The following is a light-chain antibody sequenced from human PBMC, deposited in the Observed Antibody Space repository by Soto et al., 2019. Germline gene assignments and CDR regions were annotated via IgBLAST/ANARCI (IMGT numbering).Light chain of an antibody. J-gene: IGKJ5*01. CDR3: QHSYSTPIT. Sequence: DIQMTQSPSSLSAPVGDRVTITCRASQSISSYLDWYQQKPGKAPKLLIYAASNLQSGVPSRFSGSGSGTDFTLTISSLQPEDFATYYCQHSYSTPITFGQGTRLEMK. CDR1: QSISSY. V-gene: IGKV1-39*01. CDR2: AAS.